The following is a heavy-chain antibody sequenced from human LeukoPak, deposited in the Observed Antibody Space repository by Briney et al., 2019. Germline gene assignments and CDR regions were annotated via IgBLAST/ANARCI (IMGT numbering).Heavy chain of an antibody. V-gene: IGHV3-23*01. CDR2: ISGSGGST. J-gene: IGHJ3*02. CDR3: AKDFGILTDTDAFDI. D-gene: IGHD3-9*01. Sequence: GGSLRLSCAASGFTFSSYVMSWVRQAPGKGLEWVSAISGSGGSTYYADSVKGRFTISRDNSKNTLYLQMNSLRAEDTAVYYCAKDFGILTDTDAFDIWGQGTTVTVSS. CDR1: GFTFSSYV.